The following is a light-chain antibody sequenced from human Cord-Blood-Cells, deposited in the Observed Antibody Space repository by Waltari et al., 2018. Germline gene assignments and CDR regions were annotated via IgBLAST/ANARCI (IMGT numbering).Light chain of an antibody. CDR3: SSYAGSNNYV. CDR2: EVS. CDR1: SSDVGGYNY. J-gene: IGLJ1*01. Sequence: QSALTQPPSASGSPGQSVTISCTGTSSDVGGYNYVSWYQQHPGKAPKLMIYEVSKRPSGVPDRFSGSKSGNTASRTVSGLQAEDEADYYCSSYAGSNNYVFGTWTKVTVL. V-gene: IGLV2-8*01.